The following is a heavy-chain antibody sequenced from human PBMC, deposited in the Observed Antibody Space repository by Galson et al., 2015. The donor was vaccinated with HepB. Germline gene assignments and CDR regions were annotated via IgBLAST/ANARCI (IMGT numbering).Heavy chain of an antibody. V-gene: IGHV3-33*01. CDR1: GFTFSSYG. CDR3: ARGGYYDSSGYPYYYYYYMDV. D-gene: IGHD3-22*01. Sequence: SLRLSCAASGFTFSSYGMHWVRQAPGKGLEWVAVIWYDGSNKYYADSVKGRFTISRDNSKNTLYLQMNSLRAEDTAVYYCARGGYYDSSGYPYYYYYYMDVWGKGTTVTVSS. J-gene: IGHJ6*03. CDR2: IWYDGSNK.